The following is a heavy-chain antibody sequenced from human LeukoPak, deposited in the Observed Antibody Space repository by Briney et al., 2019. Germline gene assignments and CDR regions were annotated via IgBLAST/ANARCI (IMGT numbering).Heavy chain of an antibody. CDR2: ISGDGRIT. CDR3: ATKGLVSVPSRYHFDY. D-gene: IGHD2-2*01. CDR1: GFTLSSYA. V-gene: IGHV3-23*01. Sequence: GGSLRLSCAASGFTLSSYAMSWVRQAPGKGLEWVSAISGDGRITHHADTVKGRFTISRDKSRNTLYLQMNSLRAEDTAVYYCATKGLVSVPSRYHFDYWGQGTLVTVSS. J-gene: IGHJ4*02.